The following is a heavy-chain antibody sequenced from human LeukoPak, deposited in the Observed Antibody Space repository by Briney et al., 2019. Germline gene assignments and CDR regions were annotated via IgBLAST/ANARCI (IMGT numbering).Heavy chain of an antibody. J-gene: IGHJ4*02. V-gene: IGHV3-23*01. D-gene: IGHD5-18*01. CDR1: GFTFSSYG. CDR3: AKGQGYSYGPFDY. Sequence: GGSLRLSCAASGFTFSSYGMHWVRQAPGKGLEWVSAISGSGGSTYYADSVKGRFTISRDNSKNTLYLQMNSLRAEDTAVYYCAKGQGYSYGPFDYWGQGTLVTVSS. CDR2: ISGSGGST.